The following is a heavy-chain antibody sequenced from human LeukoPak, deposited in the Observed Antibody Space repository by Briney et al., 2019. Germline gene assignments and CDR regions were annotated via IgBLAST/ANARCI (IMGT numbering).Heavy chain of an antibody. Sequence: GGSLRLSCAASGFTFSSYGMHWVRQAPGKGLEWVAFIRYDGSNKYYADSVKGRFTISRDNSKNTLYLQMNSLRAEDTAVYYCAKDSRQYQQLSSWFDPWGQGTLVTVSS. CDR2: IRYDGSNK. V-gene: IGHV3-30*02. CDR1: GFTFSSYG. CDR3: AKDSRQYQQLSSWFDP. J-gene: IGHJ5*02. D-gene: IGHD2-2*01.